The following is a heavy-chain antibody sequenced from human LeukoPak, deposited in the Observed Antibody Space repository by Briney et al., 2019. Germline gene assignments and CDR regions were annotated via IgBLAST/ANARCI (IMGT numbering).Heavy chain of an antibody. CDR2: IYYSGST. D-gene: IGHD2-2*01. J-gene: IGHJ5*02. V-gene: IGHV4-30-4*08. CDR1: GGSFSGYY. CDR3: ARHNYCSSTSCYSP. Sequence: PSETLSLTCAVYGGSFSGYYWSWVRQPPGKGLEWIGYIYYSGSTYYNPSLKSRVTISVDTSKNQFSLKLSSVTAADTAVYYCARHNYCSSTSCYSPWGQGTLVTVSS.